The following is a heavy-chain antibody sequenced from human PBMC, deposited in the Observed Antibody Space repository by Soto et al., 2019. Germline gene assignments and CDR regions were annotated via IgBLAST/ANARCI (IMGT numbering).Heavy chain of an antibody. CDR3: AMVDVYVTPSPQDV. J-gene: IGHJ6*02. CDR1: GYTFTRYG. Sequence: QVQLVQSGAEVKNPGASVKVSCKASGYTFTRYGIGWARQDPGQGLEWMGWINTYNGNTNYAQNVRGRVTLTTDTSRSTSYMVVRSLRSDETAIYYCAMVDVYVTPSPQDVWVQVTTVIVSS. V-gene: IGHV1-18*01. CDR2: INTYNGNT. D-gene: IGHD3-16*01.